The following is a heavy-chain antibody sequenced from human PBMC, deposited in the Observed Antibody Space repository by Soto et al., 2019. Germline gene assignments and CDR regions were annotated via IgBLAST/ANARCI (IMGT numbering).Heavy chain of an antibody. Sequence: GGSLRLSCAASGFTFSSYAMSWVRQAPGKGLEWVSAISGSGGSTYYADSVKGRFTISRDNSKNTLYLQMNSLRAEDTAVYYCAKHQDDIAVAIGPPKSYYYYYMDVWGKGTTVTVSS. V-gene: IGHV3-23*01. CDR2: ISGSGGST. CDR3: AKHQDDIAVAIGPPKSYYYYYMDV. J-gene: IGHJ6*03. CDR1: GFTFSSYA. D-gene: IGHD6-19*01.